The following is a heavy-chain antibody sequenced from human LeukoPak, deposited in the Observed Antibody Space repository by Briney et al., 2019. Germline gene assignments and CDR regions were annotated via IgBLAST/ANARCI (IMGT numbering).Heavy chain of an antibody. Sequence: ASVKVSCKASGYTFTGYYMHWVRQATGQGLEWMGWMNPNSGNTGYAQKFQGRVTMTRNTSISTAYMELSSLRSEDTAVYYCAKNLGAMDVWGQGTTVTVSS. CDR2: MNPNSGNT. CDR3: AKNLGAMDV. J-gene: IGHJ6*02. D-gene: IGHD1-26*01. CDR1: GYTFTGYY. V-gene: IGHV1-8*02.